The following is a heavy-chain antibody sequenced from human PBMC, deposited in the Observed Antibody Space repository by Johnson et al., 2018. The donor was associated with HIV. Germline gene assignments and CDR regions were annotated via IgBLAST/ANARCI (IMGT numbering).Heavy chain of an antibody. J-gene: IGHJ3*02. V-gene: IGHV3-30*04. D-gene: IGHD1/OR15-1a*01. CDR2: ISYDGSNK. CDR1: GFTFSSYA. CDR3: AKEQPARAFDI. Sequence: QVQLVESGGGVLQPGRSLRLSCAASGFTFSSYAMHWVRQAPGKGLQCVAVISYDGSNKYYADSVKGRFTISRDNSKNTLYLQMNSLRAEDTAVYYCAKEQPARAFDIWGQGTMVTVSS.